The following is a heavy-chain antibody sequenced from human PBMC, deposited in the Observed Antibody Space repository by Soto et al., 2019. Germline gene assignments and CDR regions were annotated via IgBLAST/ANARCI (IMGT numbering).Heavy chain of an antibody. CDR2: ISAHNGDT. D-gene: IGHD2-2*01. CDR1: GYTFTSYG. J-gene: IGHJ6*02. CDR3: ASSCISTSCPSFYYYYGLDA. V-gene: IGHV1-18*04. Sequence: GASVKVSCKASGYTFTSYGFTWVRQAPGQGLEWMGWISAHNGDTNYAHKFQGRVAMTTDTSTSTAYMELRSLRSDDTAVYYCASSCISTSCPSFYYYYGLDAWGQGTTVTVSS.